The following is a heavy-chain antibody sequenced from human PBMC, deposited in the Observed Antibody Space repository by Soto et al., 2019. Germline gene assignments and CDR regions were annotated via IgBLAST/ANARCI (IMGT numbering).Heavy chain of an antibody. CDR1: GFTFSNYA. CDR2: ITGSGDVS. CDR3: AKAQEASGNVNSYLDY. Sequence: VQLLQSGGGLIQPGGSLRLSCTTSGFTFSNYAMSWVRQAPGKGLEGVSVITGSGDVSYVTDRFKGRFTVSRDNTKNPLFLGLSSLRADDTAVYFCAKAQEASGNVNSYLDYWGQGIRVTVSP. J-gene: IGHJ4*02. V-gene: IGHV3-23*01. D-gene: IGHD2-15*01.